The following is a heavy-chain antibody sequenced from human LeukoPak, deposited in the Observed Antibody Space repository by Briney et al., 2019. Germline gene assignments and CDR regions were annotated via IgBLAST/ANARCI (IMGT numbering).Heavy chain of an antibody. CDR3: ARDGVTSGMDV. CDR1: GGSISSYY. Sequence: PSETLSLTCTVSGGSISSYYWSWIRQPPGKGLEWIGYIYYSGSTNYNPSLKSRVTISVDTSKNQFSLKLSSVTAADTVVYYCARDGVTSGMDVWGQGTTVTVSS. V-gene: IGHV4-59*01. CDR2: IYYSGST. D-gene: IGHD3-10*01. J-gene: IGHJ6*02.